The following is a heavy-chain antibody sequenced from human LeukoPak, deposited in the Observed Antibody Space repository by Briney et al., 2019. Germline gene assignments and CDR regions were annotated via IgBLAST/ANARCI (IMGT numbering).Heavy chain of an antibody. J-gene: IGHJ2*01. CDR2: ISWNSGSI. D-gene: IGHD5-12*01. CDR3: AKGHATLTYWYFDL. Sequence: GGSLRLSCAASGFTFDDYAMHWVRQAPGKGLEWVSGISWNSGSIGYADSVKGRFTISRDNAKNPLYLQMNSLRAEDTALYYCAKGHATLTYWYFDLWGRGTLVTVSS. V-gene: IGHV3-9*01. CDR1: GFTFDDYA.